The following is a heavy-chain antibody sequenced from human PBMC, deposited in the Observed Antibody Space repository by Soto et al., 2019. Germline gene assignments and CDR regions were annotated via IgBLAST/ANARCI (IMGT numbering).Heavy chain of an antibody. CDR3: AHVAWGSSDTFHN. CDR2: INWVGDG. J-gene: IGHJ3*02. D-gene: IGHD3-16*01. V-gene: IGHV2-5*02. Sequence: QITLKESGPPLVKPTETLTLTCTFSGFSLSSSGVSVGWIRQPPGKPLEWLALINWVGDGRYSPSLKSRLTVTTVNSGNHVVLRVTNMDPVDTATYYCAHVAWGSSDTFHNWGRGIMVTVSS. CDR1: GFSLSSSGVS.